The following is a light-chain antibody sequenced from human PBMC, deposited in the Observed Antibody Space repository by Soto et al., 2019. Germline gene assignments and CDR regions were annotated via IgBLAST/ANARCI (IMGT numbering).Light chain of an antibody. CDR1: SSDVGSYNL. CDR2: EGS. J-gene: IGLJ1*01. V-gene: IGLV2-23*01. CDR3: CSYAGKV. Sequence: QSALTQPASVSGSPGQSITISCTGTSSDVGSYNLVPWYQQHPGKAPKLMIYEGSKRPSGVSNRFSGSKSGNTASLTISGLQAEDEADYYCCSYAGKVFGTGTKVTVL.